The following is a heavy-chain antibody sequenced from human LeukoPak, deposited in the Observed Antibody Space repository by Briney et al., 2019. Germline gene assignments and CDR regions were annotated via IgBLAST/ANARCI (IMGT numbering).Heavy chain of an antibody. D-gene: IGHD6-13*01. CDR2: INPNSGGT. V-gene: IGHV1-2*02. CDR1: GYTFTVYY. Sequence: ASVKVSCKASGYTFTVYYMHWVRPAPGQGLEWMGWINPNSGGTNYAQKFQGRVTMTRDTAISTAYMELSRLRSDDTGVYYCARRVAAAGTKYNWFDPWGQGTLVTVSA. CDR3: ARRVAAAGTKYNWFDP. J-gene: IGHJ5*02.